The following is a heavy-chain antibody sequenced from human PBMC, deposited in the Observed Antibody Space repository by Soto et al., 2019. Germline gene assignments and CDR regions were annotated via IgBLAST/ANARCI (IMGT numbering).Heavy chain of an antibody. CDR1: GFTFSSYS. Sequence: PGGSLILSCAASGFTFSSYSMNWVRQAPGKGLEWVSSISSSSSYIYYADSVKGRFTISRDNAKNSLYLQMNSLRAEDTAVYYCARGGAMGVDYWGQGTLVTVSS. D-gene: IGHD1-26*01. J-gene: IGHJ4*02. V-gene: IGHV3-21*01. CDR2: ISSSSSYI. CDR3: ARGGAMGVDY.